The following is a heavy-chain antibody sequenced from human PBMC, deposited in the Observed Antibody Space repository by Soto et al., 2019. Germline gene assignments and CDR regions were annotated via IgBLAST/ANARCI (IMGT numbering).Heavy chain of an antibody. CDR1: GGTFSSYT. V-gene: IGHV1-69*02. D-gene: IGHD3-10*01. CDR3: ARLFPPLHSGSHYFDL. Sequence: VKVSCKASGGTFSSYTISWVRQAPGQGLEWMGRIIPILGIANYAQKFQGRVTITADKSTSTAYMELSSLRSEDTAVYYCARLFPPLHSGSHYFDLWGQGTLVTVSS. CDR2: IIPILGIA. J-gene: IGHJ4*02.